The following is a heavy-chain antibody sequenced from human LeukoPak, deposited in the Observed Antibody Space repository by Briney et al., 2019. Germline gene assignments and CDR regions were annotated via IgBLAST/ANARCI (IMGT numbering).Heavy chain of an antibody. CDR1: GGSISSYY. CDR3: ARLPPNPYGMYV. V-gene: IGHV4-59*08. Sequence: PSETLSLTCTVSGGSISSYYWSWIRQPPGKGLEWIGYIYYSGSTNYNPSLKSRVTISVDTSKNQFSLKLSSVTAADTAVYYCARLPPNPYGMYVWGQGTTVTVSS. J-gene: IGHJ6*02. CDR2: IYYSGST.